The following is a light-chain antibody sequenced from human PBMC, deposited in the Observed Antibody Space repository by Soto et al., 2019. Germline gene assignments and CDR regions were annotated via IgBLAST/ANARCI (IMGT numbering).Light chain of an antibody. CDR2: DVT. J-gene: IGLJ1*01. CDR3: ASYTTSSTFV. CDR1: SSDVGAYNS. V-gene: IGLV2-14*01. Sequence: QSALTQPASVSGSPGQSITVSCTGSSSDVGAYNSVSWYQQLPGKAPKLMIYDVTNRPSGVSDRFSGSKSGATASLTISGLQAEDEADYYCASYTTSSTFVFGTGTKVTVL.